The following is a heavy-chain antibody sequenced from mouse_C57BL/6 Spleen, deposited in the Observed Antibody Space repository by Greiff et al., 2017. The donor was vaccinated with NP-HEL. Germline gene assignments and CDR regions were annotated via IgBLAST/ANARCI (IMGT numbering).Heavy chain of an antibody. CDR1: GYTFTDYY. CDR2: INPYNGGT. Sequence: VQLQQSGPVLVKPGASVKMSCKASGYTFTDYYMNWVKQSHGKSLEWIGVINPYNGGTSYNQKFKGKATLTVDKSSSTAYMELNSLTSEDSAVYYCAKGDITTVVAPTDYWGQGTTLTVSS. V-gene: IGHV1-19*01. CDR3: AKGDITTVVAPTDY. D-gene: IGHD1-1*01. J-gene: IGHJ2*01.